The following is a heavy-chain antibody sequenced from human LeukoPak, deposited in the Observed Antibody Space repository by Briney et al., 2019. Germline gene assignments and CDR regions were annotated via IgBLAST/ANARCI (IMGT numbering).Heavy chain of an antibody. CDR3: ARAPYDSSGYYPYFDY. CDR1: GYTFTSYD. CDR2: MNPNSGNT. D-gene: IGHD3-22*01. J-gene: IGHJ4*02. V-gene: IGHV1-8*01. Sequence: ASVKVSCKASGYTFTSYDINWVRQATGQGLEWMGWMNPNSGNTGYAQKFQGRVTMTRNTSISTAYMELSSLRSEDTAVYYCARAPYDSSGYYPYFDYWGQGTLVTVSS.